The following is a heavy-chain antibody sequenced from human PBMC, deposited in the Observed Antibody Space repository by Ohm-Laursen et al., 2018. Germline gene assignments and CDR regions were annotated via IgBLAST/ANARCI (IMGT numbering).Heavy chain of an antibody. CDR2: INRDGGSE. V-gene: IGHV3-7*01. J-gene: IGHJ3*01. CDR3: SRDYLSI. CDR1: GFSFSSYW. D-gene: IGHD2/OR15-2a*01. Sequence: SLRLSCAASGFSFSSYWMAWVRQTPGKGLEWVANINRDGGSESYVDSVQGRFTISRDNARNLLYLQMNNLRAEDTAMYYCSRDYLSIRGQGTLVTVSS.